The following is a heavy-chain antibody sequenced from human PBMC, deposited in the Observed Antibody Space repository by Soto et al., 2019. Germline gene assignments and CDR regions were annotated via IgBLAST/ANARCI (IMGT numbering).Heavy chain of an antibody. CDR2: ISGSGGST. V-gene: IGHV3-23*01. J-gene: IGHJ6*02. CDR1: GFTFSSYA. CDR3: AKVGSSIVGATFGPHYYYGMDV. Sequence: EVQLLESGGGLVQPGGSLRLSCAASGFTFSSYAMSWVRQAPGKGLEWVSAISGSGGSTYYADSVKGRFTISRDNSKNTLYLQMNRLRAEDTAVYYCAKVGSSIVGATFGPHYYYGMDVWGQGTTVTVSS. D-gene: IGHD1-26*01.